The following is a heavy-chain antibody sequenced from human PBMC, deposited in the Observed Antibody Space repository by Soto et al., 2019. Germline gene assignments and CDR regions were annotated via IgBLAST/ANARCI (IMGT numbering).Heavy chain of an antibody. D-gene: IGHD1-26*01. CDR3: ARGRVGTTNWNWFDP. Sequence: QVQLQQWGAGLLKPSETLSLTCTVYGGSFSDYYWSCIRQPPGKGLEWIGEINHSGSTNYNPSLKSRVTISVDTSKNQFSLKLSSVTAADTAVYYCARGRVGTTNWNWFDPWGQGTLVTVSS. V-gene: IGHV4-34*01. CDR2: INHSGST. CDR1: GGSFSDYY. J-gene: IGHJ5*02.